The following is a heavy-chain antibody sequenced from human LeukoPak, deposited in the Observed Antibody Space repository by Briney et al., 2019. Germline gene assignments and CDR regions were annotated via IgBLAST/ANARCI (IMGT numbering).Heavy chain of an antibody. CDR1: GVTLPDYS. CDR3: ARGDSDTALSGWFDP. Sequence: SVKVSCKASGVTLPDYSISGVRQAPGQGLEWMGRIIPLLAITTYAQKFQGRVTITADKSTNTAYMEMRSLRSEDTAVYYCARGDSDTALSGWFDPWSQGTLVTVSS. CDR2: IIPLLAIT. D-gene: IGHD5-18*01. J-gene: IGHJ5*02. V-gene: IGHV1-69*04.